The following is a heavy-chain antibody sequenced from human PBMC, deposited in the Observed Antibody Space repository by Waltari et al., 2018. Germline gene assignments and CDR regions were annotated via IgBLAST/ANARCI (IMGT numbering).Heavy chain of an antibody. V-gene: IGHV3-33*01. Sequence: QVQLVESGGGVVQPGKSLKLSCVASAFSFSSYGMHWVRQAPGKGLEWVAVVWYDGSNQYYADSVKGRFTISRDNSKNTLYLQVNSLRAEDTAVYYCTRDISGRTAFDIWGQGTMVTVSS. CDR2: VWYDGSNQ. J-gene: IGHJ3*02. CDR1: AFSFSSYG. CDR3: TRDISGRTAFDI. D-gene: IGHD3-10*01.